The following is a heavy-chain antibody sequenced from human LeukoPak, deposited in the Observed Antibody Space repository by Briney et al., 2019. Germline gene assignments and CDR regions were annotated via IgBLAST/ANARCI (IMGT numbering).Heavy chain of an antibody. CDR2: IWYDGSNK. CDR3: ARGGVYCSSTSCYQGNWFDP. V-gene: IGHV3-33*01. D-gene: IGHD2-2*01. CDR1: GFTFSSYG. J-gene: IGHJ5*02. Sequence: GGSLRLSCAASGFTFSSYGMHWVRQAPGKGLEWVAVIWYDGSNKYYADSVKGRFTISRDNSKNTLYLQMNSLRAEDTAVYYCARGGVYCSSTSCYQGNWFDPWGQGTLVNVSS.